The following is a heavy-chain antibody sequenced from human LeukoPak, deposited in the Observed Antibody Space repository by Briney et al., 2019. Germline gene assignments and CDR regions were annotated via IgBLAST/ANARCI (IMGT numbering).Heavy chain of an antibody. CDR2: NTAYNGNT. Sequence: ASLKVSCKASGYTFTSYGISWVRQAPGQGLEWMGWNTAYNGNTNYAQKIQGRVTMTTDTSTSAAYMELRSLRSDDTAVYYCARSYDSSGYYYGAFDIWGQGTMVTVSS. CDR3: ARSYDSSGYYYGAFDI. CDR1: GYTFTSYG. V-gene: IGHV1-18*01. D-gene: IGHD3-22*01. J-gene: IGHJ3*02.